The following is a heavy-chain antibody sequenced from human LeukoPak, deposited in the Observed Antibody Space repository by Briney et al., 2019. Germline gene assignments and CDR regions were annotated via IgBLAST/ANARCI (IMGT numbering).Heavy chain of an antibody. CDR2: ISSTSATI. CDR1: GITFSSWS. D-gene: IGHD2-2*01. CDR3: ASSGYARY. J-gene: IGHJ4*02. V-gene: IGHV3-48*02. Sequence: PGGSLRLSCAGSGITFSSWSMNWVRQAPGKGLEWVSFISSTSATIYYADSVKGRFTVSRDNAKNSLYLQMNRLRNEDTAMYYCASSGYARYWGQGTLVTVSS.